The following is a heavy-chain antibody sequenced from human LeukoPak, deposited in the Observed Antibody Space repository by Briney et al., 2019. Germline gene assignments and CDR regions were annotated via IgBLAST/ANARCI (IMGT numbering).Heavy chain of an antibody. D-gene: IGHD1-26*01. J-gene: IGHJ3*02. CDR3: ARDMSYFDAFDI. CDR2: IWYDGSNK. V-gene: IGHV3-33*01. Sequence: PGGSLRLSCAASGFTFSSYGMHWVRQAPGKGLEWVAVIWYDGSNKYYADSVKGRFTISRDNSKNTLYLQMNSLRAEDTAVYYCARDMSYFDAFDIWGQGTMVTVSS. CDR1: GFTFSSYG.